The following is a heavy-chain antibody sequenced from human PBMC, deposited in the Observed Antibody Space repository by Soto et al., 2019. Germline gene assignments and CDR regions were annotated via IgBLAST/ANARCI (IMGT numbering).Heavy chain of an antibody. D-gene: IGHD1-1*01. Sequence: QVQLQQWGAGLLKPSETLSLTCAVYGGFVSSGSYYWSWIRQPPGKGLAWIGEMSHSGGTHFNPSLKSRVTLSVDTSKNQFSLKMASVTAADTALYYCARVERGTATTVVDAFDIWGPGTMVTVSS. CDR1: GGFVSSGSYY. CDR2: MSHSGGT. CDR3: ARVERGTATTVVDAFDI. V-gene: IGHV4-34*01. J-gene: IGHJ3*02.